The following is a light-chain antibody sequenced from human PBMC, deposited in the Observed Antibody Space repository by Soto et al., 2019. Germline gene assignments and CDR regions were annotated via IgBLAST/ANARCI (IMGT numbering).Light chain of an antibody. CDR3: ASWDDSRSGHVA. Sequence: QSVLTQPPSASGTPGQRVTISCSGSNSNIGGNYVCWYQQFPGTAPKLLIYRNNQRPSGVPDRFSGSKSGTSASLAISGLRSEDEANYYCASWDDSRSGHVAFGGGTKVTVL. J-gene: IGLJ2*01. CDR2: RNN. V-gene: IGLV1-47*01. CDR1: NSNIGGNY.